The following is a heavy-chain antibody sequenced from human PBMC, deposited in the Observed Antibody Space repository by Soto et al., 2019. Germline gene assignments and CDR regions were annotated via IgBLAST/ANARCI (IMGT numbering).Heavy chain of an antibody. CDR2: FSSNGGST. V-gene: IGHV3-64*01. CDR3: ARGPYSSGWDGYAFDI. J-gene: IGHJ3*02. CDR1: GFIFSSYA. Sequence: GGSLTLSCAASGFIFSSYAMHWVRQAPGKGLEYVSAFSSNGGSTYYANSVKGRFTISRDNSKNTLYLQMGSLRAEDMAVYYCARGPYSSGWDGYAFDIWGQVTMVTVSS. D-gene: IGHD6-19*01.